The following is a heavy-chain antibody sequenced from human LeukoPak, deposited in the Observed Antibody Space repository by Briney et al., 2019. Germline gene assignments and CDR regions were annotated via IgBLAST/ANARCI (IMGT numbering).Heavy chain of an antibody. CDR1: GGSISSSSYY. D-gene: IGHD6-13*01. V-gene: IGHV4-39*01. CDR3: ARHLGSAAGRDY. J-gene: IGHJ4*02. Sequence: PSETLSLTCTVSGGSISSSSYYWGWIRQPPGKGLEWIGSIYYSGSTYYNPSLKSRVTISVDTSKNQFSLKLSSVTAADTAVYYCARHLGSAAGRDYWGQGTLVTVSS. CDR2: IYYSGST.